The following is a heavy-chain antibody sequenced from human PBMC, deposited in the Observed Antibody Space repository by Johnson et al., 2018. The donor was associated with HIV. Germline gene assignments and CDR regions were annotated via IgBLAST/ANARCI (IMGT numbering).Heavy chain of an antibody. Sequence: QVQLVESGGGVVQPGRSLRLSCAASGFTFSSYAMHWVRQAPGKGLEWVAVISYDGSNKYYADSVKGRFTISRDNSKNTLYLQMNSLRAEDTAVYYCARVLADCWFSYDVFDVWGQGTLVIVSS. J-gene: IGHJ3*01. CDR3: ARVLADCWFSYDVFDV. CDR2: ISYDGSNK. D-gene: IGHD2-21*01. V-gene: IGHV3-30-3*01. CDR1: GFTFSSYA.